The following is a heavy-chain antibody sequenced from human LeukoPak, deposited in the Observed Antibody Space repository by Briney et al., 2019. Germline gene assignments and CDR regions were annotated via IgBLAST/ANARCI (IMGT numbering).Heavy chain of an antibody. CDR2: IYTSGST. J-gene: IGHJ2*01. D-gene: IGHD5-24*01. V-gene: IGHV4-4*07. Sequence: PSETLSLTCTVSGGSISSYYWSWIRQPAGKGLEWIGRIYTSGSTNYNPSLKSRVTMSVDTSKNQFSLKLSSVTAADTAVYYCARVQAKPMVTIIGWYFDLWGRGTLVTVSS. CDR1: GGSISSYY. CDR3: ARVQAKPMVTIIGWYFDL.